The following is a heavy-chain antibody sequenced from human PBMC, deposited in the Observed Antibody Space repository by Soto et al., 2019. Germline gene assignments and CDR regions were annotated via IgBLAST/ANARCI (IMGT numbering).Heavy chain of an antibody. CDR1: GGSISSGGYY. Sequence: SETLSLTCTVSGGSISSGGYYWSWIRQHPGKGLEWIGHIYYSGSIKYNPSLKSRVTISVDTSKNQFSLRLTSVTAADTALYYCARRYGWLYFDYWGQGSLVTLSS. CDR3: ARRYGWLYFDY. V-gene: IGHV4-61*08. D-gene: IGHD6-19*01. CDR2: IYYSGSI. J-gene: IGHJ4*02.